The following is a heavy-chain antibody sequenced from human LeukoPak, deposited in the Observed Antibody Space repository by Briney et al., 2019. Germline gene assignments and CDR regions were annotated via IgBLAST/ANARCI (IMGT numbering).Heavy chain of an antibody. CDR2: ISAYNGNT. D-gene: IGHD1-1*01. J-gene: IGHJ4*02. CDR1: GYTFTSYG. V-gene: IGHV1-18*01. Sequence: ASVKASCKASGYTFTSYGISWVRQAPGQGLEWMGWISAYNGNTNYAQKLQGRVTMTTDTSTSTAYMELRSLRSDDTAVYYCARDERYESVPYYFDYWGQGTLVTVSS. CDR3: ARDERYESVPYYFDY.